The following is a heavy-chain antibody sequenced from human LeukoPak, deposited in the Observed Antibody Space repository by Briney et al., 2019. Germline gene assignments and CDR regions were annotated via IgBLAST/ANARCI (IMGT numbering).Heavy chain of an antibody. D-gene: IGHD5-24*01. Sequence: EASVKVSCKASGYTFTSYGICWVRQAPGQGLEWMGLISAYNGNTNYAQKLQGRVTMTTDASTSTAYMELRSLRSEDTAVYYCARHKEMATGGYFDYWGQGTLVTVSS. CDR1: GYTFTSYG. J-gene: IGHJ4*02. V-gene: IGHV1-18*01. CDR2: ISAYNGNT. CDR3: ARHKEMATGGYFDY.